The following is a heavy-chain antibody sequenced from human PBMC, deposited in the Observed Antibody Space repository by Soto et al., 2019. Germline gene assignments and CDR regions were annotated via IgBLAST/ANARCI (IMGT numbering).Heavy chain of an antibody. Sequence: ASVKVSCKASGYTFTNYYIHWVRQAPGQGLEWMGIISPSGGSATYAQKFQGRVTMTRDTSTRTVHMELSSLRSEDTAVYFCARGGIVVVVAANNWFDPWGQGTLVTVSS. V-gene: IGHV1-46*01. CDR3: ARGGIVVVVAANNWFDP. J-gene: IGHJ5*02. CDR1: GYTFTNYY. CDR2: ISPSGGSA. D-gene: IGHD2-15*01.